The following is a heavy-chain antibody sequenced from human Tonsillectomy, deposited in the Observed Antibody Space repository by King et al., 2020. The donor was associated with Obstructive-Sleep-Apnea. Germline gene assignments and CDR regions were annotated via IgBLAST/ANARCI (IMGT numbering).Heavy chain of an antibody. V-gene: IGHV4-38-2*02. CDR3: AWDFGNTRNNWFDP. Sequence: VQLQESGPGLVKPSETLSLTCTVSGYSISSGYYWGWIRQPPGKGLEWIGSIYHSGSTYYNPSLKSRVTISVDTSKNQFSLKLSSVTAADTAVYYCAWDFGNTRNNWFDPWGQGTLVTVSS. J-gene: IGHJ5*02. D-gene: IGHD3-10*01. CDR1: GYSISSGYY. CDR2: IYHSGST.